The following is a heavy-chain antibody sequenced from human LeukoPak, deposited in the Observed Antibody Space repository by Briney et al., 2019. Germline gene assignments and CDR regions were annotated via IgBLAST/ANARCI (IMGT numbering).Heavy chain of an antibody. Sequence: PGRSLRLSCAASGFTFDDYAMHWVRQAPGKGLEWVSGISWNSGSIGYADSVEGRFTISRDNAKNSLYLQMNSLRAEDTALYYCAKVSPSGSREFDYWGQGTLVTVSS. V-gene: IGHV3-9*01. J-gene: IGHJ4*02. CDR2: ISWNSGSI. CDR3: AKVSPSGSREFDY. D-gene: IGHD6-6*01. CDR1: GFTFDDYA.